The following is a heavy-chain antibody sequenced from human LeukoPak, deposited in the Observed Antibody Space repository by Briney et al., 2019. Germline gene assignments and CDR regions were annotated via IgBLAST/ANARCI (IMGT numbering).Heavy chain of an antibody. J-gene: IGHJ4*02. CDR1: GFTFNSYA. D-gene: IGHD3-9*01. Sequence: PGGSLRLSCAASGFTFNSYAMHWVRQAPGKGLEWVAVISYDGSNKYYADSVKGRFTISRDNSKNTLYLQMNSLRAEDTAVYYCAREALVWHLAKDGPHFDYWGQGTLVTVSS. V-gene: IGHV3-30*04. CDR2: ISYDGSNK. CDR3: AREALVWHLAKDGPHFDY.